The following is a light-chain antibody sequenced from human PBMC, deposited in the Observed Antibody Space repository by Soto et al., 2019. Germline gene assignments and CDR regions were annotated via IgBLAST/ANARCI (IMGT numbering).Light chain of an antibody. CDR1: QSVGTN. CDR3: QQYRDWAPIT. J-gene: IGKJ4*01. V-gene: IGKV3-15*01. CDR2: SAS. Sequence: EIVMTQSPAALSLSPGERATLSCRASQSVGTNLAWYQQKPGQAPRPLIYSASARATDVPARFSGSGSGTEFNLTISSLQSEDFAVYYCQQYRDWAPITFGGGTKVDIK.